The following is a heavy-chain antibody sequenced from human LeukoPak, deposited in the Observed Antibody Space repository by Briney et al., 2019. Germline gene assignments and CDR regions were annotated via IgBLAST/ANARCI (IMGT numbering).Heavy chain of an antibody. CDR3: AKASSPLGYFDY. V-gene: IGHV3-23*01. D-gene: IGHD6-13*01. Sequence: GGSLRLSCAASGFTFSSYAMSWVRQAPGKGLEWVPGISGSDGSTYYAGSVKGRFTISRDDSKNTLFLQLTSLRAEDTAVYYCAKASSPLGYFDYWGQGILVTVSS. CDR1: GFTFSSYA. J-gene: IGHJ4*02. CDR2: ISGSDGST.